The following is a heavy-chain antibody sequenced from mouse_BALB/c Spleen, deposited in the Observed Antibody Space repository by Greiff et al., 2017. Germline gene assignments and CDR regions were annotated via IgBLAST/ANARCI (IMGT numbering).Heavy chain of an antibody. J-gene: IGHJ2*01. CDR1: GYAFTNYL. V-gene: IGHV1-54*01. Sequence: VKLMESGAELVRPGTSVKVSCKASGYAFTNYLIEWVKQRPGQGLEWIGVINPGSGGTNYNEKCKGKATLTADKSSSTAYMQLSSLTSDDSAVYFCARSRGYFDYWGQGTTLTVSS. CDR3: ARSRGYFDY. CDR2: INPGSGGT.